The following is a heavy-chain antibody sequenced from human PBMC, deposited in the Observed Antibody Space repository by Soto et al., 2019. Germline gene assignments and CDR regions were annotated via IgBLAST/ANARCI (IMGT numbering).Heavy chain of an antibody. V-gene: IGHV4-30-4*01. CDR3: ARGYYYESGRI. Sequence: QVQLQESGPGLVKPSQTLSLTCAVSGGSISSDDYYWSWIRQPPGKGPEWIGYIYYSGSTYYNPSLKSRVSISVDTSKDQFSLRLRSVTAADTAVYYCARGYYYESGRIWGQGTLVTVSS. CDR2: IYYSGST. D-gene: IGHD3-10*01. J-gene: IGHJ4*02. CDR1: GGSISSDDYY.